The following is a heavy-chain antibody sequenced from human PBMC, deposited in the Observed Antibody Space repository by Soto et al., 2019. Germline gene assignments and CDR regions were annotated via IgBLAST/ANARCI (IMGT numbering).Heavy chain of an antibody. Sequence: EVQLLESGGGLVQPGGSLRLSCAASGFTFSSYAMRWVRQAPGKGLEWVSAISGSGGNTYYADSVKGRFTISRDNSKNTLYLQMNSLTAEDTAVYYCAKGRYADYGWFDPWGQGTLVKVSS. CDR1: GFTFSSYA. D-gene: IGHD4-17*01. CDR3: AKGRYADYGWFDP. CDR2: ISGSGGNT. V-gene: IGHV3-23*01. J-gene: IGHJ5*02.